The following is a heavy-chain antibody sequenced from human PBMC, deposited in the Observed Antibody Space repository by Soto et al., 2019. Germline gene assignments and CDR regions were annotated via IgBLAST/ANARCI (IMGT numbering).Heavy chain of an antibody. CDR1: GFTFSSFW. CDR3: ARVPYYYGMDV. CDR2: ASPDGTST. Sequence: EVQLVESGGGLVQPGGSLRLSCAASGFTFSSFWMHWVRQAPGKGLEWVSRASPDGTSTSYADSVKGRFTISRDNAKNSLYLQMNSLRAEDTAVYYCARVPYYYGMDVWGQGTTVTVSS. V-gene: IGHV3-74*01. J-gene: IGHJ6*02.